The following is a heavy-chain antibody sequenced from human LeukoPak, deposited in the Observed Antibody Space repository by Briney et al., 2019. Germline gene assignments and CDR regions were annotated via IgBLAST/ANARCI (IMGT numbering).Heavy chain of an antibody. CDR1: GYSFTSYY. CDR2: INPSDSST. CDR3: ARPLAAAGT. D-gene: IGHD6-13*01. V-gene: IGHV1-46*01. J-gene: IGHJ5*02. Sequence: ASVKVSCKASGYSFTSYYMHWVRQAPGQGLEWMGIINPSDSSTSYAQKFQGRVTMTRDTSTSTVYMELSSLRSEDTAVYYCARPLAAAGTWGQGTLVTVSS.